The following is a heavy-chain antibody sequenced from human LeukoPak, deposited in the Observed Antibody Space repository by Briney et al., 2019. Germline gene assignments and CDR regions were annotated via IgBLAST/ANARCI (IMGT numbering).Heavy chain of an antibody. D-gene: IGHD1-26*01. CDR2: IIPIFGTA. J-gene: IGHJ6*02. CDR3: ASPGVRSGSYEVLPV. Sequence: SVKVSCKASGGTFSSYALNWVRQAPGQGLEWMGGIIPIFGTANYAQKFQGRVTITADESTSTAYMELSSLRSEDTAVYYCASPGVRSGSYEVLPVWGQGTTVTVSS. V-gene: IGHV1-69*01. CDR1: GGTFSSYA.